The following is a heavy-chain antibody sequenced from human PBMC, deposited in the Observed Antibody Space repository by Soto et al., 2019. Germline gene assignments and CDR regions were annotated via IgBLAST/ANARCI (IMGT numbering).Heavy chain of an antibody. CDR3: AKENGYSSSWFEFDY. CDR2: ISGSGGST. D-gene: IGHD6-13*01. V-gene: IGHV3-23*01. J-gene: IGHJ4*02. Sequence: GKSLKISCAASGFTFSSYAMSWVRQAPGKGLEWVSAISGSGGSTYYADSVKGRFTISRDNSKNTLYLQMNSLRVEDTAVYYCAKENGYSSSWFEFDYWGQGTLVTVSS. CDR1: GFTFSSYA.